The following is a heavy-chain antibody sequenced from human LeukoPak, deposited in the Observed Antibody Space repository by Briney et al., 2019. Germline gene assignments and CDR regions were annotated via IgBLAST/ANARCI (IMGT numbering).Heavy chain of an antibody. J-gene: IGHJ5*02. Sequence: SQTLSLTCTVSGGSISSGGYYWSWIRQHPGKGLEWIGYIYYSGSTYYSPSLKSRVTISVDTSKNQFSLKLSSVTAADTAVYYCARGRPSRSQFDPWGQGTLVTVSS. CDR2: IYYSGST. CDR3: ARGRPSRSQFDP. V-gene: IGHV4-31*03. D-gene: IGHD6-6*01. CDR1: GGSISSGGYY.